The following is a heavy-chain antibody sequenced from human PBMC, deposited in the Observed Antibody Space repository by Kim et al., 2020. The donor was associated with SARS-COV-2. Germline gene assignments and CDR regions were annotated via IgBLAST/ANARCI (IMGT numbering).Heavy chain of an antibody. CDR2: ISSSSSYI. V-gene: IGHV3-21*01. CDR1: GFTFSSYS. Sequence: GGSLRLSCAASGFTFSSYSMNWVRQAPGKGLEWVSSISSSSSYIYYADSVKGRFTISRDNAKNSLYLQMNSLRAEDTAVYYCARAQLMVRGVIITALDVWGQGTTVTVSS. D-gene: IGHD3-10*01. CDR3: ARAQLMVRGVIITALDV. J-gene: IGHJ6*02.